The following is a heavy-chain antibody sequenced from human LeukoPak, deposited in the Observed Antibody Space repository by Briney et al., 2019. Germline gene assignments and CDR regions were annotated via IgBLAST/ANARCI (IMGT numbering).Heavy chain of an antibody. J-gene: IGHJ4*02. D-gene: IGHD2-2*02. CDR2: IYHSGST. CDR3: ARHRGNYYCSSTSCYNFPFDY. Sequence: PSETLSLTCAVSGYSISSGYYWGWIRQPPGKGLEWIGSIYHSGSTYYNPSLKSRVTISVDTSKNQFSLKLSSVTAADTAVYYCARHRGNYYCSSTSCYNFPFDYWGQGTLVTVSS. CDR1: GYSISSGYY. V-gene: IGHV4-38-2*01.